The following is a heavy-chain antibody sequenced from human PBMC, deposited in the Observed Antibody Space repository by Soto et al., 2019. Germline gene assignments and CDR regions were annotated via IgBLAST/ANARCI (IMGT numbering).Heavy chain of an antibody. D-gene: IGHD3-16*01. CDR1: GYTFISYA. CDR2: VSAEDGRT. V-gene: IGHV1-18*01. CDR3: ARNPRIPLYTRRGGGLDP. J-gene: IGHJ5*02. Sequence: QAQLVQSGPEVKQPGASVKISCKASGYTFISYAISWVRQAPGQGLQWMGWVSAEDGRTNYAERIPGRVTMTKDPHTNTASMELRSLTYDHSAVYYCARNPRIPLYTRRGGGLDPWGQGTPVTVSS.